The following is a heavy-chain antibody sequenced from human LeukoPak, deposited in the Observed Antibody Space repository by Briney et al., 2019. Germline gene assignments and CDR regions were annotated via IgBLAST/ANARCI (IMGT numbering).Heavy chain of an antibody. J-gene: IGHJ4*02. D-gene: IGHD3-10*01. CDR2: IGGSGDNT. Sequence: PSGGSLRLSCAASGFTFSSYAMNWVRQAPGKGLEWVSAIGGSGDNTYYADSVKGRFTISRDNSKNTLYLQMNSLRAEDTAVYYCAKEMTTMVRGITGYWGQGTLVTVSS. V-gene: IGHV3-23*01. CDR3: AKEMTTMVRGITGY. CDR1: GFTFSSYA.